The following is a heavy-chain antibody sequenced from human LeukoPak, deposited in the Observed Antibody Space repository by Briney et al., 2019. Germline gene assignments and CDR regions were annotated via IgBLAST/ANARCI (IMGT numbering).Heavy chain of an antibody. CDR3: AXXRTTGLSGYMDV. CDR2: IDYSGGT. D-gene: IGHD1-14*01. J-gene: IGHJ6*03. CDR1: GGSISSYY. Sequence: SETLSLTCTVSGGSISSYYWSWIRQTPGKGLEWIGDIDYSGGTNYNPSLKSRVTISVGTSKNHFSLKLSSVTAADTAVYYCAXXRTTGLSGYMDVWGKGTTVTVSS. V-gene: IGHV4-59*08.